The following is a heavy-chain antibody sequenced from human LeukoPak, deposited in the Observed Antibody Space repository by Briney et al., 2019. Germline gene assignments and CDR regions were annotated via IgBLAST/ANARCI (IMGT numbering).Heavy chain of an antibody. D-gene: IGHD4-17*01. CDR1: GDSVSSNSAT. Sequence: SQTLSLTCAISGDSVSSNSATWNWIRQSPSRGLEWLGRTYYRSKWYNGYAVSVKSRITINPDTSKNQFSLQLDSVTPEDTAVYYCASAASYYGDTAFDIWGQGTVVTVSS. CDR3: ASAASYYGDTAFDI. V-gene: IGHV6-1*01. CDR2: TYYRSKWYN. J-gene: IGHJ3*02.